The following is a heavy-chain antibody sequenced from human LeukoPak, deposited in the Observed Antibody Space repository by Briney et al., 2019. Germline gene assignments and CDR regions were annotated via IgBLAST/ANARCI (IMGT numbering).Heavy chain of an antibody. V-gene: IGHV4-34*01. D-gene: IGHD2-2*02. CDR1: GGSFSGYY. CDR2: INHSGST. Sequence: PSETLSLTCAVYGGSFSGYYWSWIRQPPGKGLEWIWEINHSGSTNYNPSLKSRVTISVDTSKNQFSLKLSAVNAADTAEYYCARGRYCTSTSCYTVWSVNYDYYMDVWGKGTTVTVSS. J-gene: IGHJ6*03. CDR3: ARGRYCTSTSCYTVWSVNYDYYMDV.